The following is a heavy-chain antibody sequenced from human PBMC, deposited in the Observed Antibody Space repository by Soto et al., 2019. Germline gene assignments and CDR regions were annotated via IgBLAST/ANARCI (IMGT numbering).Heavy chain of an antibody. J-gene: IGHJ4*02. V-gene: IGHV3-11*01. Sequence: GGSLRLSCAASGFTFSDYYMSWIRQAPGKGLEWVSYISSSGSTIYYADSVKGRFTISRDNAKNSLYLQMNSLRAEDTAVYYCAGYVLEWLPLDYWGQGTLVTVSS. D-gene: IGHD3-3*01. CDR1: GFTFSDYY. CDR2: ISSSGSTI. CDR3: AGYVLEWLPLDY.